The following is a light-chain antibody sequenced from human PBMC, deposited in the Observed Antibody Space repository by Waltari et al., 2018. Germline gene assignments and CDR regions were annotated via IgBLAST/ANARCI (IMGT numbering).Light chain of an antibody. CDR2: GAS. J-gene: IGKJ1*01. CDR3: QQYGSSPGT. CDR1: QSVSSSY. Sequence: EIVLTQSPGTLSLPPGERATLSCRASQSVSSSYLAWYQQKPGQAPGLLIYGASSRATGIPDRFSGSGSGTDFTLTISRLEPEDFAVYYCQQYGSSPGTFGQGTKVEIK. V-gene: IGKV3-20*01.